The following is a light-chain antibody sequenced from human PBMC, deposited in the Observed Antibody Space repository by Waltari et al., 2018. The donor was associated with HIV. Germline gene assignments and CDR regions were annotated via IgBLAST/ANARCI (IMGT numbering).Light chain of an antibody. CDR3: NSYTSISTLV. V-gene: IGLV2-14*01. CDR2: EVS. Sequence: QSALTQPASVSGSPGQSITIPCTVSSRDVGSYSYVSWYKQHRGKAPKLMLYEVSKRPEGVSERFPGSKSCNTASLTIAGLQPEDEADYYCNSYTSISTLVFGGVTKLTVL. J-gene: IGLJ3*02. CDR1: SRDVGSYSY.